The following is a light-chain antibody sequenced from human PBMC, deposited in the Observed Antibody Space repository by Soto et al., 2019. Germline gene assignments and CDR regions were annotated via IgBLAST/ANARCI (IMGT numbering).Light chain of an antibody. CDR2: AAS. V-gene: IGKV1-39*01. CDR3: QQSFNLPRT. J-gene: IGKJ1*01. CDR1: QSSSSS. Sequence: DIQMTQSPSSLSASVGETITITCRASQSSSSSLNWFQHSPGQPPKLLLFAASNLHAGVPPRFSGSGSGTSFSLTIRSLQPEDFATDYCQQSFNLPRTFGPGTRVEFK.